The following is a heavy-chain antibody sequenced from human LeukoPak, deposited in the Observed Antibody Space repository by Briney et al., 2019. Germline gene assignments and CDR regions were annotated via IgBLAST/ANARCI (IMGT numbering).Heavy chain of an antibody. CDR2: FDPEDGET. CDR3: ATAQGYCTNGVCSGAFDI. Sequence: ASVKVSCKVSGYTLTELSMHWVRQAPGKGLEWMGGFDPEDGETIYAQKFQGRVTMTEDTSTDTAYMELSSLRSEDTAVCYCATAQGYCTNGVCSGAFDIWGQGTMVTVSS. CDR1: GYTLTELS. V-gene: IGHV1-24*01. D-gene: IGHD2-8*01. J-gene: IGHJ3*02.